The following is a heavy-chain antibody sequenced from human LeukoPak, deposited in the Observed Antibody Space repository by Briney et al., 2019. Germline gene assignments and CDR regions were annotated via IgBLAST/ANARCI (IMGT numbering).Heavy chain of an antibody. J-gene: IGHJ4*02. CDR2: IIPIFGTA. V-gene: IGHV1-69*01. CDR3: ARGAVGGYSGYDPDREGYYFDY. D-gene: IGHD5-12*01. CDR1: GGTFSSYA. Sequence: SVKVSCKASGGTFSSYAISWVRQAPGQGLEWMGGIIPIFGTANYAQKFQGRVTITADESMSTAYKELSSLRSEDTAVYYCARGAVGGYSGYDPDREGYYFDYWGQGTLVTVSS.